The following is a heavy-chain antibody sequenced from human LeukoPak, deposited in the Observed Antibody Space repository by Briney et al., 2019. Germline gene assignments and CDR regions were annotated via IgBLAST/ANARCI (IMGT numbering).Heavy chain of an antibody. CDR1: GGSISSHY. Sequence: SETLSLTCTVSGGSISSHYWSWIRQPPGKGLEWIGYIYYSGSTNYNPSLKSRVTISVDTSKNQFSLKLSSVTAADTAVYYCARHMYSSSWYLWFDPWGQGTLVTVSS. J-gene: IGHJ5*02. CDR3: ARHMYSSSWYLWFDP. V-gene: IGHV4-59*08. CDR2: IYYSGST. D-gene: IGHD6-13*01.